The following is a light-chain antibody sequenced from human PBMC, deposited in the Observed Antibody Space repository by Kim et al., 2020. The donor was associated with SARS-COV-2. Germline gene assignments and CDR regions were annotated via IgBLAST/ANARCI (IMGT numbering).Light chain of an antibody. CDR1: SPNIGAGYD. CDR2: GNS. V-gene: IGLV1-40*01. Sequence: QRVTFACTGSSPNIGAGYDVHWYQQLPGTAPKLLIYGNSNRPSGVPDRFSGSKSGTSASLAITGLQAEDEADYYCQSYDSSLSGYVFGTGTKVTVL. CDR3: QSYDSSLSGYV. J-gene: IGLJ1*01.